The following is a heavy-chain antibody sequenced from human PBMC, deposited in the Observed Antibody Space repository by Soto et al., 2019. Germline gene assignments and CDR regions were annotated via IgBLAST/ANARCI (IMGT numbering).Heavy chain of an antibody. CDR1: GFTFSSYA. CDR3: AKDLLGVVPAAIPHPLYYYYMDV. V-gene: IGHV3-23*01. Sequence: GESLKISCAASGFTFSSYAMSWVRQAPGKGLEWVSAISGSGGSTYYADSVKGRFTISRDNSKNTLYLQMNSLRAEDTAVYYCAKDLLGVVPAAIPHPLYYYYMDVWGKGTTVTVSS. D-gene: IGHD2-2*01. J-gene: IGHJ6*03. CDR2: ISGSGGST.